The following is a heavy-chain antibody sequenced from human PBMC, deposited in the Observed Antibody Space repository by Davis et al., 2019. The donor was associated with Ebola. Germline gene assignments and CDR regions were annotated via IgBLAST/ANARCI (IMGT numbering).Heavy chain of an antibody. CDR1: GFTFSSYG. D-gene: IGHD3-22*01. CDR2: ISYDGSNK. Sequence: GESLKISCAASGFTFSSYGMHWVRQAPGKGLEWVAVISYDGSNKYYADSVKGRFTISRDNSKNTLYLQMNSLRAEDTAVYYCAKDGEGEDSSGYYFSWYFDYWGQGTLVTVSS. V-gene: IGHV3-30*18. J-gene: IGHJ4*02. CDR3: AKDGEGEDSSGYYFSWYFDY.